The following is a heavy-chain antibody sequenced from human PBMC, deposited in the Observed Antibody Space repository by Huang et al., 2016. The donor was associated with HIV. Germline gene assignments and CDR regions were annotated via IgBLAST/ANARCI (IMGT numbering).Heavy chain of an antibody. CDR3: ARGPHSARTLDF. V-gene: IGHV4-34*01. D-gene: IGHD6-6*01. J-gene: IGHJ4*02. Sequence: QVQLQQWGAGLLKTSETLSLTCAVYGGSFTGYYGSWFRQPPGQGLEWMVEIAHSGSTNYNPSLKSRVTMSVYTSKNQFSLKLISVTAADTAIYYCARGPHSARTLDFWGQGTLVTVSS. CDR2: IAHSGST. CDR1: GGSFTGYY.